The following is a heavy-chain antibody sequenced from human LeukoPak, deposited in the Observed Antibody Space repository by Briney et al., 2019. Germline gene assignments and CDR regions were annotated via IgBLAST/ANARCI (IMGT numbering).Heavy chain of an antibody. V-gene: IGHV3-21*01. Sequence: PGGSLRLSCAASGFTFSSYSMNWVRQAPGKGLEWVSSISSSSSYIYYADSVKGRFTISRDNAKNSLYLQTNSLRAQDTAVYYCARDGPADTDYWGQGTLVTVSS. CDR3: ARDGPADTDY. CDR1: GFTFSSYS. J-gene: IGHJ4*02. CDR2: ISSSSSYI. D-gene: IGHD6-25*01.